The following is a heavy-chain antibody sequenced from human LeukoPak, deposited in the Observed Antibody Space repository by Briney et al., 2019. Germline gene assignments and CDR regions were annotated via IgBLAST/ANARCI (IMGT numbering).Heavy chain of an antibody. CDR1: GLIFNKYW. D-gene: IGHD3-3*01. CDR3: ARNYDFWSGYYNY. J-gene: IGHJ4*02. V-gene: IGHV3-7*01. CDR2: IKEDGSEK. Sequence: PGGSLRLSCTASGLIFNKYWMTWVRQAPGQGLEWVANIKEDGSEKKYVDSVKGRFTISRDNAKNSLYLQMNSLRAEDTAVYHCARNYDFWSGYYNYWGQGTLVTVSS.